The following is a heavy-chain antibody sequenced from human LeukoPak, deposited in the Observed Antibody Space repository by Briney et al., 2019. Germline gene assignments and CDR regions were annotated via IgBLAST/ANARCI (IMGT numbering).Heavy chain of an antibody. Sequence: PGGSLRLSCTASGFTFGDYAMSWVRQAPGKGLEWVGLIRSKDYGGTTEYAAYVKGRFTISRDDSKSIAYLQMNSLKTEDTAVYYCTRDRGIFGVVPAILDVWGQGTTVTVSS. CDR1: GFTFGDYA. J-gene: IGHJ6*02. V-gene: IGHV3-49*04. CDR2: IRSKDYGGTT. CDR3: TRDRGIFGVVPAILDV. D-gene: IGHD3-3*01.